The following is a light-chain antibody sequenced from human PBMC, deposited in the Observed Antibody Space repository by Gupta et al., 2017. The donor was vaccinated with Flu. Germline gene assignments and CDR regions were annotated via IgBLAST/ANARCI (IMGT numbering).Light chain of an antibody. V-gene: IGLV2-23*01. J-gene: IGLJ3*02. CDR2: EAT. CDR1: YNDIGAYDL. Sequence: QSALTQPASVSGSPGQSITISCTGDYNDIGAYDLVSWYQQLPGRVPRVILFEATKRPSGISNRFSGSRSGYTASLTISGPQAEDEADYYCYAYAGNDNWLFGGGTRLTVL. CDR3: YAYAGNDNWL.